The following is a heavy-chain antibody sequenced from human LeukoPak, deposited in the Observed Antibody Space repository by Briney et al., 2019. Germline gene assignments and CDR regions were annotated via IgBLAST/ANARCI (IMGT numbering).Heavy chain of an antibody. V-gene: IGHV4-34*01. J-gene: IGHJ6*03. Sequence: SETLSLTCAVYGGSFSGYYWSWIRQPPGKGLEWIGDVTHSGSTLYNPSLKSRVIISVDTSKNQFSLQLSSVTTADTAVYYCARRRSSDYYYYFLDVWGKGTTVTISS. CDR1: GGSFSGYY. CDR2: VTHSGST. CDR3: ARRRSSDYYYYFLDV. D-gene: IGHD2-2*01.